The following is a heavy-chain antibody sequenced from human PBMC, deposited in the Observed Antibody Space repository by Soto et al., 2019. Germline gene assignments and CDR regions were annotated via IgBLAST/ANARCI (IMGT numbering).Heavy chain of an antibody. D-gene: IGHD3-3*01. Sequence: LSLTCAISGDSVSSNSAAWNWIRQSPSRGLEWLGRTYYRSKWYNDYAVSVKSRITINPDTSKNQFSLQLNSVTPEDTAVYYCAREWSLRFLEWLSTSARDGMDVWGQGTTVTVSS. J-gene: IGHJ6*02. CDR2: TYYRSKWYN. CDR3: AREWSLRFLEWLSTSARDGMDV. CDR1: GDSVSSNSAA. V-gene: IGHV6-1*01.